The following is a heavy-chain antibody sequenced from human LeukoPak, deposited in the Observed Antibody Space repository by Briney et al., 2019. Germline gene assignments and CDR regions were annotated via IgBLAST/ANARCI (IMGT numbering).Heavy chain of an antibody. J-gene: IGHJ4*02. CDR1: GFTFSSYS. CDR2: ISSSSSTI. Sequence: GGSLRLSCAASGFTFSSYSMNWVRQAPGKGLEWVTYISSSSSTIYYADSVKGRFTISRDNAKNSLYLQMNSLRDEDTAVYYCAREPDCSGGSCYPNNWGMKDYWGQGTLVTVSS. V-gene: IGHV3-48*02. D-gene: IGHD2-15*01. CDR3: AREPDCSGGSCYPNNWGMKDY.